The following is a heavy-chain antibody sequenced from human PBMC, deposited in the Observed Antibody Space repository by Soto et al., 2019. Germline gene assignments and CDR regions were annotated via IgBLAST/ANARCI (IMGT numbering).Heavy chain of an antibody. V-gene: IGHV1-18*01. CDR1: GYTFTSYG. J-gene: IGHJ4*02. CDR3: ARDDRPHYYGSGSSDY. CDR2: ISAYNGNT. D-gene: IGHD3-10*01. Sequence: QVPLVQSGAEVKQPGASVKVSCKASGYTFTSYGISWVRQAPGQGLEWMGWISAYNGNTNYAQKLQGRVTMTTDTSTSTAYMELRSLRSDDTAVYYCARDDRPHYYGSGSSDYWGQGTLVTVSS.